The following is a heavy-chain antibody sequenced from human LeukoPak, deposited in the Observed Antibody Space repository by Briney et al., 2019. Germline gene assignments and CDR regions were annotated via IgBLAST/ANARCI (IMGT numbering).Heavy chain of an antibody. Sequence: GGSLRFSCAASGFTFSSYAMGWVRQAPGKGLEWVSAISGTGNGTYYADSVKGRFTISRDNSKNTLYLQMNSLRAEDTAVYYCARGGSYLSAFDIWGQGTMVTVSS. V-gene: IGHV3-23*01. J-gene: IGHJ3*02. CDR1: GFTFSSYA. D-gene: IGHD1-26*01. CDR2: ISGTGNGT. CDR3: ARGGSYLSAFDI.